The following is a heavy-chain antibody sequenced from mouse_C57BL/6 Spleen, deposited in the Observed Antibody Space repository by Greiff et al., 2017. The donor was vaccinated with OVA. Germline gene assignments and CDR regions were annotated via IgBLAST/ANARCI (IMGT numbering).Heavy chain of an antibody. Sequence: QVQLKQSGPGLVAPSQSLSITCTVSGFSLTSYGLDWVRQPPGKGLEWLGVIWCGGSTNYNSAFMSRLSIRKDHSKSQVFLTMNSLQTDDTAMYYCAKHTNDDAMDYWGQGTSVTVSS. J-gene: IGHJ4*01. CDR2: IWCGGST. CDR1: GFSLTSYG. CDR3: AKHTNDDAMDY. V-gene: IGHV2-9*01.